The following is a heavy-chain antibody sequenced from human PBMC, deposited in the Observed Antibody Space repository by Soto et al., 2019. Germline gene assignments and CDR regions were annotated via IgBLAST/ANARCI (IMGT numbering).Heavy chain of an antibody. CDR3: AKDLDSSGWFH. Sequence: GGSLRLSCAASGFTFSSHAMSWVRQAPGKGLEWVSAISGSGGSTYYADSVKGRFTISRDNSKNTLYLQMNSLRAEDTAVYYCAKDLDSSGWFHWGQGTLVTVSS. V-gene: IGHV3-23*01. CDR2: ISGSGGST. J-gene: IGHJ4*02. D-gene: IGHD6-19*01. CDR1: GFTFSSHA.